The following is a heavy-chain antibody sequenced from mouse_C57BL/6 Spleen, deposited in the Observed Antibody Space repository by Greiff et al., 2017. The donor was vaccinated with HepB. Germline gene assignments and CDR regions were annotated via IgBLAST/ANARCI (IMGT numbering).Heavy chain of an antibody. D-gene: IGHD3-3*01. CDR1: GFTFSSYA. CDR2: ISDGGSYT. V-gene: IGHV5-4*01. CDR3: ARDRGDGGFAY. Sequence: EVQRVESGGGLVKPGGSLKLSCAASGFTFSSYAMSWVRQTPEKRLEWVATISDGGSYTYYPDNVKGRFTISRDNAKNNLYLQMSHLKSEDTAMYYCARDRGDGGFAYWGQGTLVTVSA. J-gene: IGHJ3*01.